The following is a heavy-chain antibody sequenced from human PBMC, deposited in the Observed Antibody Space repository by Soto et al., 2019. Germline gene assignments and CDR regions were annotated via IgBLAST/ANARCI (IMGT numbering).Heavy chain of an antibody. J-gene: IGHJ4*02. D-gene: IGHD1-26*01. Sequence: QVQLQESGPGLVKPSQTQSLTCTVSGGSISSGGYYWSWIRQHPGKGLEWIGYIYYSGSTYYNYYNPSLKSRVTISVDTSKNQFSLKLSSVTAADTAVYYCARTPLLWGQGTLVTVSS. CDR1: GGSISSGGYY. CDR2: IYYSGSTYYN. V-gene: IGHV4-31*03. CDR3: ARTPLL.